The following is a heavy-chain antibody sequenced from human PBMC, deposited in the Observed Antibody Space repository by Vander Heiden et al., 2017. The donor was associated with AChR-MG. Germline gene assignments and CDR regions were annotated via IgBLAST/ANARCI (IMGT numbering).Heavy chain of an antibody. CDR3: AKDLDEYSSSSGALDI. CDR1: GFISSSYG. D-gene: IGHD6-6*01. J-gene: IGHJ3*02. Sequence: QVQLVESGGGVVQPGRSLRLSCAASGFISSSYGLHWVRQAPGQGPAWVAVITYGGSNKYYSDSVNGRFIISRDNSKNTLYLQMNSLRPEDTAVYNCAKDLDEYSSSSGALDIWGHGTMVTVSS. CDR2: ITYGGSNK. V-gene: IGHV3-30*18.